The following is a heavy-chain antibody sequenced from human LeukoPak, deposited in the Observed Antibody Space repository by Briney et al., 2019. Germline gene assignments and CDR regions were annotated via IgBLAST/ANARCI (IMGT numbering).Heavy chain of an antibody. J-gene: IGHJ5*01. Sequence: PGGSLRLSCAASGFTFSTYDMHWVRQATGKGLEWVSGIGTAGDTYYPGSVKGRFTISRENAKNSLYLQLNSLRAGDTAVYYCVRGKGWGSSCWFDYWGQGTRVTVSS. CDR3: VRGKGWGSSCWFDY. V-gene: IGHV3-13*04. CDR2: IGTAGDT. CDR1: GFTFSTYD. D-gene: IGHD6-13*01.